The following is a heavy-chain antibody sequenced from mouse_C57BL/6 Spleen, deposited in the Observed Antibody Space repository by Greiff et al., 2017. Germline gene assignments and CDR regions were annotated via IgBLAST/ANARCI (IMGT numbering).Heavy chain of an antibody. CDR3: ARIYDYDGGADY. J-gene: IGHJ2*01. Sequence: EVQLQQSGPELVKPGASVKISCKASGYTFTDYYMNWVKQSHGKSLEWIGDINPNNGGTSYNQKFKGKATLTVDQSSSTAYMELRSLTSEDSAVYYCARIYDYDGGADYWGQGTTLTVSS. CDR1: GYTFTDYY. V-gene: IGHV1-26*01. D-gene: IGHD2-4*01. CDR2: INPNNGGT.